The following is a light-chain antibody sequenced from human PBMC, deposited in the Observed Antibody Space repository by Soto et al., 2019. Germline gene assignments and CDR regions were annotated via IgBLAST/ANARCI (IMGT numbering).Light chain of an antibody. CDR3: TSYTSSSTLYV. V-gene: IGLV2-14*01. Sequence: QSALTQPASVTGSPGQSITIPCTGSSNDVGGYNYVSWYQQHPGQAPKLIIYEVSDRPSGVSPRFSGSKSGNTASLTISGLQVEDEADYFCTSYTSSSTLYVFGTGTKVTVL. CDR2: EVS. CDR1: SNDVGGYNY. J-gene: IGLJ1*01.